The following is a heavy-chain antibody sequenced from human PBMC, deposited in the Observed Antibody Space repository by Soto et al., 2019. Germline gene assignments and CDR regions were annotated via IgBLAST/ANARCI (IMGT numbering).Heavy chain of an antibody. CDR1: GYTFTSYA. D-gene: IGHD6-13*01. J-gene: IGHJ4*02. CDR2: INAGNGNT. Sequence: GASVKVSCQASGYTFTSYAMHWVRQAPGQRLEWMGWINAGNGNTKYSQKFQGRVTMTEDTSTDTAYMELSSLRSEDTAVYYCATHPYIAAAGFNDYWGQGTLVTVSS. V-gene: IGHV1-3*01. CDR3: ATHPYIAAAGFNDY.